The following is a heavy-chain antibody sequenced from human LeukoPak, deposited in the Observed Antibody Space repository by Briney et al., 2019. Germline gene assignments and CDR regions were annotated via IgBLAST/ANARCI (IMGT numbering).Heavy chain of an antibody. D-gene: IGHD1-26*01. V-gene: IGHV5-51*01. J-gene: IGHJ3*02. Sequence: GESLKISFKGSGYGFTSYWIGWVRQMPGKGVEWMGIIYPGDSDTRYSPSFQGQVTISADKSISTAYLQWSSLKASDTAMYYCARRIVGVYDAFDIWGQGTMVTVSS. CDR1: GYGFTSYW. CDR3: ARRIVGVYDAFDI. CDR2: IYPGDSDT.